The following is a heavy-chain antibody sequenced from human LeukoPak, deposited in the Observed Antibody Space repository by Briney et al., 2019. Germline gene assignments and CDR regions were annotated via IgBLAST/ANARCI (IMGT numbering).Heavy chain of an antibody. Sequence: PSETLSLTCTVSGGSISSGSYYWSWIRQPAGKGLEWIGHIYTSGSTSYNPSLHSRVTISVDTSKNQFSLKVTSVTPADTAVYYCARAGGSVGWYGTIDNWGLGTLVTVSS. CDR2: IYTSGST. CDR3: ARAGGSVGWYGTIDN. J-gene: IGHJ4*02. V-gene: IGHV4-61*09. D-gene: IGHD6-19*01. CDR1: GGSISSGSYY.